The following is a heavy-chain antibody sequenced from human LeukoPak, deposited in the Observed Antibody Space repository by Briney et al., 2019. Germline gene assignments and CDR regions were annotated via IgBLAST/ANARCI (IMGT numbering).Heavy chain of an antibody. J-gene: IGHJ5*02. CDR1: GGFISSYY. V-gene: IGHV4-59*01. CDR2: MYYSGST. D-gene: IGHD3-22*01. CDR3: ARDVRESNGYRVGFDP. Sequence: PSETLSLTCTVSGGFISSYYWSWIRQPPGKGLEWIGYMYYSGSTNYNPSLKSRVTISVDTSKNQFSLKLISVTAADTAVYYCARDVRESNGYRVGFDPWGQGTLVTVSS.